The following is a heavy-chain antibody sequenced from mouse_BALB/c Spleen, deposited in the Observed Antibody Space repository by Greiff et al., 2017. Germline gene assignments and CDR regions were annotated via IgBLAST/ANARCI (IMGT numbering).Heavy chain of an antibody. CDR2: ISSGGSYT. V-gene: IGHV5-9-4*01. D-gene: IGHD2-14*01. CDR1: GFTFSSYA. Sequence: EVQRVESGGGLVKPGGSLKLSCAASGFTFSSYAMSWVRQSPEKRLEWVAEISSGGSYTYYPDTVTGRFTISRDNAKNTLYLEMSSLRSEDTAMYYCARGGIYAMDDWGQGTSVTVSS. J-gene: IGHJ4*01. CDR3: ARGGIYAMDD.